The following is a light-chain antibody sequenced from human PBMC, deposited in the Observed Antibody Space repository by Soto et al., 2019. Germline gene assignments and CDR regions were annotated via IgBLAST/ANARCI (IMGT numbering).Light chain of an antibody. J-gene: IGKJ1*01. CDR3: HQRSNWPRWT. V-gene: IGKV3-11*01. CDR2: DAS. Sequence: EIVLTQSPATLSLSPGERATLSCRASQSVGGSLAWYQQKPGQAPRLLIFDASNRATGIPARFSGSGSGTDFTLTISSLEPEDFAVYYCHQRSNWPRWTFGQGTKVEIK. CDR1: QSVGGS.